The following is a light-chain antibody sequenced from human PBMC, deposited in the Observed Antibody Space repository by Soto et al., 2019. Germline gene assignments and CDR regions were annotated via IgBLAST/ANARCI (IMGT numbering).Light chain of an antibody. V-gene: IGLV2-8*01. Sequence: QSALTQPPSASGSPGQSVTISCTGTSGDVGGYDYVSWYQQHPGKAPKLMIYEVSKRPSGVPDRFSGSKSGNTASLTVSGLQADDEASYYCSSNAGSDNLVFGGWTKLTVL. CDR3: SSNAGSDNLV. CDR2: EVS. J-gene: IGLJ3*02. CDR1: SGDVGGYDY.